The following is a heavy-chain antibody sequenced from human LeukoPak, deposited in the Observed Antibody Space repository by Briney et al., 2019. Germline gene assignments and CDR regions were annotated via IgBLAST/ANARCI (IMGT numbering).Heavy chain of an antibody. J-gene: IGHJ4*02. CDR3: AAEGSSGYKYYFDY. CDR2: IYYSGST. CDR1: GGSISSYY. V-gene: IGHV4-59*01. D-gene: IGHD3-22*01. Sequence: SETLSLTCTVSGGSISSYYWSWIRQPPGKGLEWIGYIYYSGSTNYNPSLKSRVTISVDTSKNQFSLKLSSVTAADTAVYYCAAEGSSGYKYYFDYWGQGTLVTVSS.